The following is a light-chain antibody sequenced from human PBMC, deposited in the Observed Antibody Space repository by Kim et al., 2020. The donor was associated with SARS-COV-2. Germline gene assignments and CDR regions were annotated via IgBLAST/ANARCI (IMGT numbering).Light chain of an antibody. CDR3: QQSGSSPWT. CDR2: SSS. CDR1: QSASSIY. Sequence: SPGERATLSCRASQSASSIYLAWYQQRPGQAPRLLVYSSSSRATGIPDRFSGSGSGTDFTLTISRLEPEDFAVYYCQQSGSSPWTLGQGTKVDIK. V-gene: IGKV3-20*01. J-gene: IGKJ1*01.